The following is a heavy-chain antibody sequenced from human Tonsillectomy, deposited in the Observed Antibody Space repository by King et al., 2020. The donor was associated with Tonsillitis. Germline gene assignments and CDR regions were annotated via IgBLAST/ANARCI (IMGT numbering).Heavy chain of an antibody. J-gene: IGHJ4*02. CDR3: AREDVAGGDY. CDR1: RGTLRSHA. V-gene: IGHV1-69*01. Sequence: QLVQSGAEVKKPGSSVKVSCKASRGTLRSHAISWVRQAPGQGLEWMGVIIPMFGTTTYAQKFQGRVTITADESKRTAYMELSSLTSDDTAVYYCAREDVAGGDYWGQGTLVTVSS. CDR2: IIPMFGTT. D-gene: IGHD6-19*01.